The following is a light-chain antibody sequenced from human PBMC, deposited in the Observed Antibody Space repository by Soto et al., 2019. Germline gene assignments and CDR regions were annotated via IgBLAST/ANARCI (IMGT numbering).Light chain of an antibody. CDR1: QGISSY. CDR2: AAS. V-gene: IGKV1-9*01. Sequence: IQLTQSPSSLSASVGDRVTITCRASQGISSYLAWYQQKPGKAPKLLIYAASTLQSGVPSRFSGSGSGTDFTLTISSLQPVDFATYYCQQLSTYPLTFGGGTKVDIK. J-gene: IGKJ4*01. CDR3: QQLSTYPLT.